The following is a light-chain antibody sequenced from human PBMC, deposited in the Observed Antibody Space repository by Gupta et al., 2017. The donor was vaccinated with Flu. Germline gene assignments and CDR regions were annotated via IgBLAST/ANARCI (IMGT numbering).Light chain of an antibody. J-gene: IGLJ1*01. V-gene: IGLV9-49*01. CDR3: GADHGSGSNFVYV. Sequence: TLSSGYSNYKVDWYQQRPGKGPRFVMRVGTGGIVGSKGDGIPDRFSVLGSGLNRYLTIKNIQEEDESDYHCGADHGSGSNFVYVFGTGTKVTVL. CDR2: VGTGGIVG. CDR1: SGYSNYK.